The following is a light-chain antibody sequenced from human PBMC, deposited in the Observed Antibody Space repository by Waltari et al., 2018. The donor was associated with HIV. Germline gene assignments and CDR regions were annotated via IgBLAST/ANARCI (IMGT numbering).Light chain of an antibody. CDR1: QTVSGSF. J-gene: IGKJ2*01. CDR2: RVS. Sequence: ENVLTQSPGTLSLSPGERATLSCRASQTVSGSFFAWYQQKPGQAPRVLIYRVSSRATGIPDRFSGSGSGTDFTLTISRLEPEDFAVYYCQQYDTSPLTFGPGTRLELK. CDR3: QQYDTSPLT. V-gene: IGKV3-20*01.